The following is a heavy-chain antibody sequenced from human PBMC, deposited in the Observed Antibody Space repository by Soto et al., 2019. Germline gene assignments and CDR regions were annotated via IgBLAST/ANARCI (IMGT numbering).Heavy chain of an antibody. CDR3: ARRALPQCINGVCYKDGFWDY. CDR2: IYYSGTT. CDR1: GGSVSSGGYY. Sequence: SETLSLTCTVSGGSVSSGGYYWSWIRQHPGTGLEWIGYIYYSGTTYFNPSLKSRASISLDTSKNEFYLKLTSVTAADTAVYYCARRALPQCINGVCYKDGFWDYWGQGALVTVSS. V-gene: IGHV4-31*03. J-gene: IGHJ4*02. D-gene: IGHD2-8*01.